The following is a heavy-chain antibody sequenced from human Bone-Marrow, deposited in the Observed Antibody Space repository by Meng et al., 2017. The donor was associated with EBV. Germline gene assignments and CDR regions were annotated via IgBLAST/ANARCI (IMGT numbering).Heavy chain of an antibody. V-gene: IGHV1-2*06. J-gene: IGHJ5*02. CDR3: ARERGSRYYWLDP. D-gene: IGHD2-15*01. Sequence: QPGQYGAEGKKPGASVKVSCKASGYTFTDYFMYWVRLAPGQGPEWMGRINPKSGATNYAQKFQGRVTMTRDTSIDTVYMELTSLRSDDTAVYYCARERGSRYYWLDPWGQGTLVTVSS. CDR1: GYTFTDYF. CDR2: INPKSGAT.